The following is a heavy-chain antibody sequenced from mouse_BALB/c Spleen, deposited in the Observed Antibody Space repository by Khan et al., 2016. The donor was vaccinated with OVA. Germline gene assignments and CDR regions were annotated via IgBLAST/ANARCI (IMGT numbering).Heavy chain of an antibody. V-gene: IGHV2-6-7*01. Sequence: QVQLQQSGPGLVAPSQSLSITCTVSGFSLTGYGVNWVRQPPGKGLEWLGMIWGDGNTDYNSALKSRLSISKDNSKSQVFLKMNSLQTDDTAMYYCARAYYGNYREAMDYWGQGTSVTVSS. J-gene: IGHJ4*01. CDR3: ARAYYGNYREAMDY. CDR1: GFSLTGYG. CDR2: IWGDGNT. D-gene: IGHD2-10*01.